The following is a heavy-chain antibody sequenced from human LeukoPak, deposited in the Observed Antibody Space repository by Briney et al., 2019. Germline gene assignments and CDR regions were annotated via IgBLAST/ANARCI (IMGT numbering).Heavy chain of an antibody. CDR1: GFTFSSYA. J-gene: IGHJ4*02. D-gene: IGHD1-20*01. Sequence: GSLRLSCAASGFTFSSYAMHWVRQAPGKGLEWVAVISYDGSNKYYADSVKGRFTISRDNSKNTLYLQMNSLRADDTAVYYCAREKDNWNVAGYWGQGTLVTVSS. CDR2: ISYDGSNK. V-gene: IGHV3-30-3*01. CDR3: AREKDNWNVAGY.